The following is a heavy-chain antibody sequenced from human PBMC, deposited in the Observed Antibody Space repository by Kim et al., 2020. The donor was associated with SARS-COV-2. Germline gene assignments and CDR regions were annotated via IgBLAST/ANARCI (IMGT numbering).Heavy chain of an antibody. CDR2: IYHSGST. CDR3: ARRWLYYDSSGYAFDI. CDR1: GGSISSGGYS. J-gene: IGHJ3*02. D-gene: IGHD3-22*01. V-gene: IGHV4-30-2*01. Sequence: SETLSLTCAVSGGSISSGGYSWSWIRQPPGKGLEWIGYIYHSGSTYYNPSLKSRVTISVDRSKNQFSLKLSSVTAADTAVYYCARRWLYYDSSGYAFDIWGQGTMVTVSS.